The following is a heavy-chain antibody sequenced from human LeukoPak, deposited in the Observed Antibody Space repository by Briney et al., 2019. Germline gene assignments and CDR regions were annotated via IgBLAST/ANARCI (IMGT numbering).Heavy chain of an antibody. CDR3: ARDMRYCSGGSCLYYFDY. V-gene: IGHV3-30-3*01. J-gene: IGHJ4*02. Sequence: GSLRLSCAASGFTFSSYAMHWVRQAPGKGLEWVAVISYDGSNKYYADSVKGRFTISRDNSKNTLYLQMNSLRAEDTAVYYCARDMRYCSGGSCLYYFDYWGQGTLVTVSS. CDR1: GFTFSSYA. D-gene: IGHD2-15*01. CDR2: ISYDGSNK.